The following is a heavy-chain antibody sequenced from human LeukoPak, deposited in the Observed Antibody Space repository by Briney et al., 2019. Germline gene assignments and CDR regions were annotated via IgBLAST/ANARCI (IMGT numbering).Heavy chain of an antibody. CDR3: AKSMDYYDSSGYLGLPYYYYYGMDV. CDR1: GGSFSGYY. J-gene: IGHJ6*02. D-gene: IGHD3-22*01. Sequence: SETLSLTCAVYGGSFSGYYWSWIRQPPGKGLEWIGEINHSGSTNYNPSLKSRVTISVDTSKNQSSLKLSSVTAADTAVYYCAKSMDYYDSSGYLGLPYYYYYGMDVWGQGTTVTVSS. V-gene: IGHV4-34*01. CDR2: INHSGST.